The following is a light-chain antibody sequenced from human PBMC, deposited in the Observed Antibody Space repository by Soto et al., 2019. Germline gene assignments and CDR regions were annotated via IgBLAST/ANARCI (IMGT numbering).Light chain of an antibody. V-gene: IGKV3-20*01. CDR1: QSVSSSY. J-gene: IGKJ2*01. CDR2: GAA. CDR3: QHYGSSSYT. Sequence: EIVLTQSPGTLSLSPGERATLSCRASQSVSSSYLAWYQQKPGQAPRPLIYGAASRATGIPDRFSGSGSGTDFTLTISRLEPEDFAVYYCQHYGSSSYTFGRGTKLEIK.